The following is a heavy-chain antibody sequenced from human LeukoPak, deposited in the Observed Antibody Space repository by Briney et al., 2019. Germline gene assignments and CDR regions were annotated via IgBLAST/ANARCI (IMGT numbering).Heavy chain of an antibody. D-gene: IGHD4-23*01. CDR2: LNSDGSST. Sequence: GGSLRLSCTASGFTFSSYWMHWVRQAPGKGLVWVSRLNSDGSSTSYADSVKGRFTISRDNAKDTLYLQMNSLRAEDTAVYYCATGGKSLYYYYGMDVWGQGTTVTVSS. V-gene: IGHV3-74*01. J-gene: IGHJ6*02. CDR1: GFTFSSYW. CDR3: ATGGKSLYYYYGMDV.